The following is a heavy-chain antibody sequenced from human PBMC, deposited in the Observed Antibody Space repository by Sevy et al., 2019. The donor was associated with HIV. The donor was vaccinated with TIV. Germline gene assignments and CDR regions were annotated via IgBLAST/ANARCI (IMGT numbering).Heavy chain of an antibody. CDR1: GFNFSIYG. V-gene: IGHV3-33*01. CDR3: VRGRDYGNFDY. D-gene: IGHD4-17*01. Sequence: GGSLRLSCAASGFNFSIYGMHWVRHAPGKGLEWVALIWYDGSNKYYADSVKGRFTISRDNSKNTLSLQMNSLRAEDTAVYYCVRGRDYGNFDYWGQGTLVTVSS. CDR2: IWYDGSNK. J-gene: IGHJ4*02.